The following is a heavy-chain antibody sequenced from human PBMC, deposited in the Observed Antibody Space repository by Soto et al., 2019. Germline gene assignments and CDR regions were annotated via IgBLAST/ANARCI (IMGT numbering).Heavy chain of an antibody. Sequence: QVQLQESGPGLVKPSETLSLTCTVSGGSCKSGSYSWSWIRQPPGKGLEWIGYVYHTGRTSYNPSLKSRVSISMDTSKNQFSLNLDSVTAADTAVYFCARDFAYFDSWGQGTLVTVSS. CDR1: GGSCKSGSYS. J-gene: IGHJ4*02. CDR3: ARDFAYFDS. D-gene: IGHD3-3*01. V-gene: IGHV4-61*01. CDR2: VYHTGRT.